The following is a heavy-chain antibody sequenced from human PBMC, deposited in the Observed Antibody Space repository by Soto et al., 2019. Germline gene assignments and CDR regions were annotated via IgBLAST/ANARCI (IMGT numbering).Heavy chain of an antibody. V-gene: IGHV3-21*01. CDR1: GFTFSSYS. Sequence: EVQLVESGGGLVKPGGSLRLSCAASGFTFSSYSMNWVRQAPGKGLEWVSSISSSSSYIYYADSVKGRFTISRDNAKNSLYLQMNSLRAEDTAVYYCARDYRRGIAAAGIVYYYYMDVWGKGTTVTVSS. CDR3: ARDYRRGIAAAGIVYYYYMDV. CDR2: ISSSSSYI. J-gene: IGHJ6*03. D-gene: IGHD6-13*01.